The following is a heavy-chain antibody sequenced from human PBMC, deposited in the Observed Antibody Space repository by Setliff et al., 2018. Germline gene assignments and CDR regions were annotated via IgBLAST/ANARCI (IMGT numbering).Heavy chain of an antibody. CDR3: AREGVDARSSTDYRYYMDV. D-gene: IGHD2-8*01. J-gene: IGHJ6*03. Sequence: SVKVSCKASGGTLSSYGISWVRQAPGQGLEWMGGTIPIFGTTDYAQKFQGRVTITTDESTNTAYMELSSLRSDDTAVFYCAREGVDARSSTDYRYYMDVWGKGTTVTVSS. V-gene: IGHV1-69*05. CDR2: TIPIFGTT. CDR1: GGTLSSYG.